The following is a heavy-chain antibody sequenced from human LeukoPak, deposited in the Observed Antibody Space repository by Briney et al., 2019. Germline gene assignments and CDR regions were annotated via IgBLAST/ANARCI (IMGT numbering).Heavy chain of an antibody. CDR2: IYYSGST. J-gene: IGHJ5*02. D-gene: IGHD4-17*01. CDR3: ARNYGDYRVEHWFDP. Sequence: KTSQTLSLTCTVSGGSISSGDYYWSWIRQPPGKGLEWIGYIYYSGSTYYNPSLKSRVTISVDTSKNQFSLKLSSVTAADTAVYYCARNYGDYRVEHWFDPWGQGTLVTVSS. CDR1: GGSISSGDYY. V-gene: IGHV4-30-4*08.